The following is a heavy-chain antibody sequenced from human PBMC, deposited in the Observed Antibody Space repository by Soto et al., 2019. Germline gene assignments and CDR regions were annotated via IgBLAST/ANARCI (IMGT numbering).Heavy chain of an antibody. CDR2: IDWDDDK. Sequence: TLSLTCAVSGGSISSGGYSWSWIRQPPGKALEWLALIDWDDDKYYSTSLKTRLTISKDTSKNQVVLTMTNMDPVDTATYYCAHNYNSGSGPFDYWGQGTLVTVSS. V-gene: IGHV2-70*12. D-gene: IGHD4-4*01. J-gene: IGHJ4*02. CDR3: AHNYNSGSGPFDY. CDR1: GGSISSGGYS.